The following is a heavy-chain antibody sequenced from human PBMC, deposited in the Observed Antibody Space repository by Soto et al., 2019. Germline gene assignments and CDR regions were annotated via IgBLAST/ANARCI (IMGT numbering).Heavy chain of an antibody. CDR1: GYTFSTYA. Sequence: ASVKVSCKASGYTFSTYAMHWVRQAPGQSLEWMGGINGGNGQTKSSQRFQDRVTITRDASASTAYMQLSSLRSADTAVYYCARGKGMEENYYYYGLDIWGQGTTVTVSS. V-gene: IGHV1-3*01. CDR3: ARGKGMEENYYYYGLDI. CDR2: INGGNGQT. D-gene: IGHD1-1*01. J-gene: IGHJ6*02.